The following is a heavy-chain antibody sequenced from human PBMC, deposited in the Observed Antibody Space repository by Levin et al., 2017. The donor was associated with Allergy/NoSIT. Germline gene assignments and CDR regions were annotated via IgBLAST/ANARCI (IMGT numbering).Heavy chain of an antibody. D-gene: IGHD2-15*01. CDR1: GFTFTNYW. V-gene: IGHV3-7*01. Sequence: QPGGSLRLSCAASGFTFTNYWMSWVRQAPGKGLEWVANIKQDGSEKYYVDSVKGRFTISRNNAKSSLSLQMSSLRAEDTAVYHCVREYCGGDSCSGKPDDYWGQGTLVTVSS. CDR2: IKQDGSEK. CDR3: VREYCGGDSCSGKPDDY. J-gene: IGHJ4*02.